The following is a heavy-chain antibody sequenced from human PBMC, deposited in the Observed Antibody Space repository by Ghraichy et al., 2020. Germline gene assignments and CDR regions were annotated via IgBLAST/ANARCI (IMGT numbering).Heavy chain of an antibody. D-gene: IGHD3-3*01. CDR3: ARRSGYIVGGMDV. V-gene: IGHV4-31*03. Sequence: SQTLSLTCTVSGGSISSGGYYWSWIRQHPGKGLEWIGYIYYGGSTSYNPSLKSRVTISVDTSKNQFSLKLSSVTAADTAVYYCARRSGYIVGGMDVWGQGTTVTVSS. CDR2: IYYGGST. CDR1: GGSISSGGYY. J-gene: IGHJ6*02.